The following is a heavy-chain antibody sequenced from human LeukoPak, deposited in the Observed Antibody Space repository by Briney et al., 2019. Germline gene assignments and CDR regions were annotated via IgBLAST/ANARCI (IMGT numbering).Heavy chain of an antibody. J-gene: IGHJ4*02. CDR2: ISGSGDST. CDR3: ARRSGIAVAGAFDY. CDR1: GFTFSNYA. Sequence: GGSLRLPCAASGFTFSNYAMRWVRQAPGKGLEWVSGISGSGDSTYYADSVKGRFTISRDNSKNTLYLQMNSLRAEDTAVYYCARRSGIAVAGAFDYWGQGTLVTVSS. V-gene: IGHV3-23*01. D-gene: IGHD6-19*01.